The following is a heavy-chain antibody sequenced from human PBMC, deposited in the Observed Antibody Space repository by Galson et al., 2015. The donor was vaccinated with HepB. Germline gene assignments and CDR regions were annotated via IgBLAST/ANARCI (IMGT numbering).Heavy chain of an antibody. CDR3: ASNYDSGSYYRPLDY. CDR1: GFTFSSYG. Sequence: SLRLSCAASGFTFSSYGMHWVRQAPGKGLEWVAVIWYDGSNKYYADSVKGRFTISRDNSKNTLYLQMNSLRAEDTAVYYCASNYDSGSYYRPLDYWGQGTLVTVSS. V-gene: IGHV3-33*01. CDR2: IWYDGSNK. J-gene: IGHJ4*02. D-gene: IGHD3-10*01.